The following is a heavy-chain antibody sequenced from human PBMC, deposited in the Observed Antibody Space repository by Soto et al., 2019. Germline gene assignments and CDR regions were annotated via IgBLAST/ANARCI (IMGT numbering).Heavy chain of an antibody. D-gene: IGHD6-13*01. CDR2: MNPNSGNT. CDR1: GYTFTSYD. CDR3: ARGPRSSWYSPGYNWFDP. V-gene: IGHV1-8*01. J-gene: IGHJ5*02. Sequence: ASVKVSCKASGYTFTSYDINWVRQATGQGLEWMGWMNPNSGNTGYAQKFQGRATMTRNTSISTAYMELSSLRSEDTAVYYCARGPRSSWYSPGYNWFDPWGQGTLVTVSS.